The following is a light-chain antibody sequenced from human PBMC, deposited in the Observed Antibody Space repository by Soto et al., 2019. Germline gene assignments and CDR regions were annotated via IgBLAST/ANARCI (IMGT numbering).Light chain of an antibody. J-gene: IGKJ4*01. CDR3: QQRSNWPLT. CDR1: QTVRNNY. V-gene: IGKV3-11*01. Sequence: EFVLTQSPGTVSLSPGERATLSCRASQTVRNNYLAWYQQKPGQAPRLLIYDASNRATGIPARFSGSGSGTDFTLTISSLEPEDFAVYYCQQRSNWPLTFGGGTKVDIK. CDR2: DAS.